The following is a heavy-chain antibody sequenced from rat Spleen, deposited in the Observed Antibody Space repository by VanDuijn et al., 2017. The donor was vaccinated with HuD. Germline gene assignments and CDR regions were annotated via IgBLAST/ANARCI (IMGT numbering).Heavy chain of an antibody. CDR1: GFTFSSFA. V-gene: IGHV5-25*01. D-gene: IGHD1-2*01. Sequence: EVQLVESGGGLVQPGRSLKLSCAASGFTFSSFAMAWVRQAPKKGLEWVATITSGGSNTYYPDSVKGRFTISRDNAKSTLYLQMDSLRSEDTATYNCAKGGSSPYVMDAWGQGASVTVSS. CDR3: AKGGSSPYVMDA. J-gene: IGHJ4*01. CDR2: ITSGGSNT.